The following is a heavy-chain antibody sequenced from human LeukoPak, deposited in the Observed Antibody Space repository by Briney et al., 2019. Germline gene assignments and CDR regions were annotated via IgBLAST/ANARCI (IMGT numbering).Heavy chain of an antibody. D-gene: IGHD1-7*01. Sequence: GGSLRLSCAASGFTFSSYGMHWVRQAPGKGLEWVAFIRYDGSNKYYIDSVKGRFTISRDNSKNTLYLQMNSLRAEDTAVYYCARGWNYAFRFDYWGQGTLVTVSS. J-gene: IGHJ4*02. CDR1: GFTFSSYG. CDR2: IRYDGSNK. V-gene: IGHV3-30*02. CDR3: ARGWNYAFRFDY.